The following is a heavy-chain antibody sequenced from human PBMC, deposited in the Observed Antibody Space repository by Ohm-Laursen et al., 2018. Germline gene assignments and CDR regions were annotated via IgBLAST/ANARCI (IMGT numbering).Heavy chain of an antibody. CDR2: IITDGSIT. CDR1: GFTFSNYW. D-gene: IGHD2-21*01. CDR3: ARGKLYCGGDCFDY. J-gene: IGHJ4*02. V-gene: IGHV3-74*01. Sequence: SLRLSCAASGFTFSNYWMRWVRQAPGKGLVWVSRIITDGSITSYADSVKGRFTISRDNAKNTLFLQMSSLRAEDTAVYYCARGKLYCGGDCFDYWGQGTLVTVSS.